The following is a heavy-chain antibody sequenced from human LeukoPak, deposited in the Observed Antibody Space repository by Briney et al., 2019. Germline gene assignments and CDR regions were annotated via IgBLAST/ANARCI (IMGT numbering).Heavy chain of an antibody. CDR3: ARGSRLGVVERDAFDI. V-gene: IGHV4-39*07. D-gene: IGHD3-3*01. Sequence: SETLSLTCTVSGDSISSSSSYWGWIRQPPGEGLEWIGSIYYSGSTYYNPSLKSRVTISVDTSKNQFSLKLSSVTAADTAVYYCARGSRLGVVERDAFDIWGQGTMVTVSS. CDR1: GDSISSSSSY. CDR2: IYYSGST. J-gene: IGHJ3*02.